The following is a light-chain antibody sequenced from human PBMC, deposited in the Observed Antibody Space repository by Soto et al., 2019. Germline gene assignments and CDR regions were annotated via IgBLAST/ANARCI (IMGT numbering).Light chain of an antibody. J-gene: IGKJ1*01. CDR3: QKSYSTPST. CDR2: AAS. V-gene: IGKV1-39*01. Sequence: DIQMTQSPSSLSASLGDRVTIACLSSQSSSSYLNWYQQKPGKAPKLLIYAASSLQSGVPSRLSGSGSGKDFTLTISSLQPEDFATYYCQKSYSTPSTFGQGTKV. CDR1: QSSSSY.